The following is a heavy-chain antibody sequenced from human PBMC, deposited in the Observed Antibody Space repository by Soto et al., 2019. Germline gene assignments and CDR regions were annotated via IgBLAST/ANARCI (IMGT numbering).Heavy chain of an antibody. D-gene: IGHD1-26*01. J-gene: IGHJ4*02. CDR3: ARGGGSDSFDY. CDR2: INHLETT. V-gene: IGHV4-30-2*01. CDR1: GASITFGGYS. Sequence: SETLSLTCTVSGASITFGGYSWSWIRQTPGKGLEWIGYINHLETTFYNPSFESRLTLSIDRAKNQFSLKLHSMSAADRAVYVCARGGGSDSFDYWGQGTLVTVSS.